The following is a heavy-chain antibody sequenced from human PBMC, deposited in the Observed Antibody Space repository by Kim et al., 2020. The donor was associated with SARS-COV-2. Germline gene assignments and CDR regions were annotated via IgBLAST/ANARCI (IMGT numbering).Heavy chain of an antibody. CDR2: IYYSGST. V-gene: IGHV4-59*01. D-gene: IGHD3-3*01. Sequence: SETLSLTCTVSGGSISSYYWSWIRQPPGKGLEWIGYIYYSGSTNYNPSLKSRVTISVDTSKNQFSLKLSSVTAAATAVYYCARVFWSSSAPMGWFDPWGQGTLVTVSS. CDR3: ARVFWSSSAPMGWFDP. CDR1: GGSISSYY. J-gene: IGHJ5*02.